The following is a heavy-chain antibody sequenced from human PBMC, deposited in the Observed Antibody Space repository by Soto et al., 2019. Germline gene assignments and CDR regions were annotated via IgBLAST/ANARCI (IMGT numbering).Heavy chain of an antibody. J-gene: IGHJ4*02. CDR1: GGSISSYY. V-gene: IGHV4-59*01. D-gene: IGHD2-15*01. CDR3: ARDPGGRYDY. CDR2: IYFRGST. Sequence: QVQLQESGPGLVKPSETLSLTCTVSGGSISSYYWNWIRQPPGKGLEWIGYIYFRGSTNYNPSLKSRVTISVDTSKNQSSLKLSSVTAADTAVYYCARDPGGRYDYWGQGTLVTVSS.